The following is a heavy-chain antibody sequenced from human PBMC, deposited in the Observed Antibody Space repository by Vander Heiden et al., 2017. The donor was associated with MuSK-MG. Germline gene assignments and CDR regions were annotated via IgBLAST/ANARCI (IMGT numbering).Heavy chain of an antibody. D-gene: IGHD5-12*01. J-gene: IGHJ3*02. V-gene: IGHV3-15*01. Sequence: EVQLVESGGGLVKPGGSLRLSCAASGFTFSNAWMSWVRRAPGKGVEWVGRIKRKTDGGTTDYAAPVKGRFTISRDDSKNTLYLQMNSLKTEDTAVYYCTTARGGYSGYDYHDAFDIWGQGTMVTVSS. CDR2: IKRKTDGGTT. CDR1: GFTFSNAW. CDR3: TTARGGYSGYDYHDAFDI.